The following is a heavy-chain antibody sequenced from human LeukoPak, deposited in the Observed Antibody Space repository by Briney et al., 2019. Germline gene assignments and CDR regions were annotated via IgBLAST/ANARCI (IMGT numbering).Heavy chain of an antibody. CDR1: GGSISSSSYY. D-gene: IGHD2-2*01. Sequence: SETLSLTCTVSGGSISSSSYYWGWIRQPPGKGLEWIGSIYYSGSTYYNPSLKSRVTISVDTSKNRFSLKLSSVTAADTAVYYCARLVMGTGCYMDVWGKGTTVTVSS. CDR2: IYYSGST. CDR3: ARLVMGTGCYMDV. J-gene: IGHJ6*03. V-gene: IGHV4-39*07.